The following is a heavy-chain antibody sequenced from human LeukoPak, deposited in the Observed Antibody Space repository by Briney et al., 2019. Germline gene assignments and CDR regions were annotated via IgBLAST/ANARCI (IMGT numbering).Heavy chain of an antibody. J-gene: IGHJ4*02. CDR3: AKEKLPSGYSFLTDY. D-gene: IGHD5-18*01. Sequence: GGSLRLSCAASGFTFSSYGMHWVRQAPGKGLEWVAVISYDGSNKYYADSVRGRFTISIDDSKSTLYLQMNSQRAEDTAVYYCAKEKLPSGYSFLTDYWGQGNLVTVSS. CDR2: ISYDGSNK. CDR1: GFTFSSYG. V-gene: IGHV3-30*18.